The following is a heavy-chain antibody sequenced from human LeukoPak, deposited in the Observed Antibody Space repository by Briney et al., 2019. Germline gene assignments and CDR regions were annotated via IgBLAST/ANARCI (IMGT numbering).Heavy chain of an antibody. CDR3: AKIGYYYGPDY. D-gene: IGHD3-10*01. Sequence: SETLSLTCAVSGYSISSCYYWGWIRQPPGKGPEWIGSIYHSGSTYYNPSLKSRVTISVDTSKNQFSLKLSSVTAADTAVYYCAKIGYYYGPDYWGQGTLVTVSS. CDR1: GYSISSCYY. V-gene: IGHV4-38-2*01. CDR2: IYHSGST. J-gene: IGHJ4*02.